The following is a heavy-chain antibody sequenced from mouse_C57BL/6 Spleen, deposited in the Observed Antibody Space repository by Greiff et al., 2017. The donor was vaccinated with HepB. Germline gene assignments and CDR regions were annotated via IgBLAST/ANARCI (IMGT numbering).Heavy chain of an antibody. D-gene: IGHD1-1*01. CDR1: GYTFTSYW. J-gene: IGHJ2*01. Sequence: QVQLQQPGAELVKPGASVKLSCKASGYTFTSYWMHWVKQRPGQGLEWIGMIHPNSGSTNYNEKFKSKATLTVDKSSSTAYMQLSSLTSEDSAVYYCARWPPGTVVAGFDYWGQGTTLTVSS. V-gene: IGHV1-64*01. CDR2: IHPNSGST. CDR3: ARWPPGTVVAGFDY.